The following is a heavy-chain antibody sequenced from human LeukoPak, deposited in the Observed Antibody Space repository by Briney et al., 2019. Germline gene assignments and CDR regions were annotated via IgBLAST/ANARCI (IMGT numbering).Heavy chain of an antibody. CDR2: INPSGGST. CDR3: ARDDWNDRDYYYYYGMDV. J-gene: IGHJ6*04. V-gene: IGHV1-46*01. CDR1: GYTFTSYY. Sequence: ASVKASCKASGYTFTSYYMHWVRQAPGQGLEWMGIINPSGGSTSYAQKFQGRVTMTRDTSTSTVYMELSSLRSEDTVVYYCARDDWNDRDYYYYYGMDVWGKGTTVTVSS. D-gene: IGHD1-1*01.